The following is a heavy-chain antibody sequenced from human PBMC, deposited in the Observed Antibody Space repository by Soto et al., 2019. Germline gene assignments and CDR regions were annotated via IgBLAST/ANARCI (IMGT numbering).Heavy chain of an antibody. V-gene: IGHV5-51*01. CDR3: ARYSEAGTPPTYFDY. J-gene: IGHJ4*02. D-gene: IGHD1-1*01. CDR1: GYSFTTYW. CDR2: IYPDDSDT. Sequence: GESLKISCKGSGYSFTTYWIAWVRQMPGSGLEWMGIIYPDDSDTRYSPSFQGQVTISADKSITTAYLQWSSLKASDTAMYYCARYSEAGTPPTYFDYCGQGTLVSVSS.